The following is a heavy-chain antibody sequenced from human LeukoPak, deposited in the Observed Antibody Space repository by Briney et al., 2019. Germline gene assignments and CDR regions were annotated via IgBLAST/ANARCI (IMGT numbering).Heavy chain of an antibody. J-gene: IGHJ4*02. D-gene: IGHD6-13*01. V-gene: IGHV3-21*04. CDR1: GFTFSRYS. CDR3: ARDIAFDY. CDR2: VSTSSNNI. Sequence: GGSLRLSCAASGFTFSRYSMNWVRPAPGKGLEWVSSVSTSSNNIYYADSVKGRFTISRDDSKNTLYLQMNSLRAEDTAVYYCARDIAFDYWGQGTLVTVS.